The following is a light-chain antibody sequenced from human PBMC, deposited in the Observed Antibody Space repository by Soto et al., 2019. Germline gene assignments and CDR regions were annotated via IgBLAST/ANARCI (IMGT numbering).Light chain of an antibody. Sequence: TQSPATLSLSPGKRATLSCRASQNISSYLIWYQQKPGQAPKLLIYAASSLQSGVPSRFSGSGSGTEFTLTISSLQPEDFATYYCQHTYSSPRTFGQGTNVDI. CDR1: QNISSY. J-gene: IGKJ1*01. CDR3: QHTYSSPRT. V-gene: IGKV1-39*01. CDR2: AAS.